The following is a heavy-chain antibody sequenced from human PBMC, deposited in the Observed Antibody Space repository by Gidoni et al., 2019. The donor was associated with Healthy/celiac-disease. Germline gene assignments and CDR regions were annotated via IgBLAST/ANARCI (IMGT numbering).Heavy chain of an antibody. V-gene: IGHV1-69*01. CDR1: GGTFSSYA. CDR3: ASLIRGYYDSSGYPST. D-gene: IGHD3-22*01. CDR2: IIPIFGTA. J-gene: IGHJ5*02. Sequence: QVQLVQSGAEVKKPGSSVKVSCKASGGTFSSYAISWVRQAPGQGLEWMGGIIPIFGTANYEQKFQGRVTITADESTSTAYMELSSLRSEDTAVYYCASLIRGYYDSSGYPSTWGQGTLVTVSS.